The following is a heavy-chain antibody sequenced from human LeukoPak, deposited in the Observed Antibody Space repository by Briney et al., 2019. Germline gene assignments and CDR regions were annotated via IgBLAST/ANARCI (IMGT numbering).Heavy chain of an antibody. CDR2: ISGSGGST. D-gene: IGHD3-10*01. CDR3: AKSGYGSGSSFDY. CDR1: GFTFSSYA. V-gene: IGHV3-23*01. J-gene: IGHJ4*02. Sequence: GGSLRLSCAASGFTFSSYAMSWVRQAPGKGLEWVSAISGSGGSTYYADSVKGRFTISRDNSKNTLYLQMNGLRAEDTAVYYCAKSGYGSGSSFDYWGQGTLVTVSS.